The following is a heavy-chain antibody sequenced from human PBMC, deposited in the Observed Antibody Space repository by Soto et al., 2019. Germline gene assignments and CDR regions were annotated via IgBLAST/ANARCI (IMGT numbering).Heavy chain of an antibody. V-gene: IGHV3-23*01. CDR1: GFTFSDYA. CDR2: LGGSNSDT. J-gene: IGHJ3*02. Sequence: PGGSLRLSCAASGFTFSDYAMSWVRQAPGKGLEWVSGLGGSNSDTHYAASVEGRLTVSRDNSRSTLFLQMNSLRVEDTAVYYCAKDKVDHNSVWDPFDIWGQGTMVTVSS. D-gene: IGHD2-15*01. CDR3: AKDKVDHNSVWDPFDI.